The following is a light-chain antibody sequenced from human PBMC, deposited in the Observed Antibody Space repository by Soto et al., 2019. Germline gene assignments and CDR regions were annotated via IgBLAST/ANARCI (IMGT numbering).Light chain of an antibody. CDR1: QSVSSN. CDR2: GAS. Sequence: EIVMTQSPATLSVSPGERATLSCRASQSVSSNLAWYQQKPDQAPRLLIYGASTRATGIPARFSGSGSGTEFTLTISSLQSEDFAVYYCQQYNNWPPRITFGPGTKVDIK. J-gene: IGKJ3*01. CDR3: QQYNNWPPRIT. V-gene: IGKV3-15*01.